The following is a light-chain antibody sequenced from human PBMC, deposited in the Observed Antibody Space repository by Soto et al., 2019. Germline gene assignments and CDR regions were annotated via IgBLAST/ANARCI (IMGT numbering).Light chain of an antibody. CDR1: QNLLHSNGYNY. J-gene: IGKJ4*01. V-gene: IGKV2-28*01. CDR3: AQGLATPFT. Sequence: EIVLTQSPLSLPGTPGEPASISCRSSQNLLHSNGYNYLNWYLQKPGQSPQLLIYLGSNRASGVPDRFIGSGSGTDFTLTINRVEAEDVGLYFCAQGLATPFTFGGGTKVEIK. CDR2: LGS.